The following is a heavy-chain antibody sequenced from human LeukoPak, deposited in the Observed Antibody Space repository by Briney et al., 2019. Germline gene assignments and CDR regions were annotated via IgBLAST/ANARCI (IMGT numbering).Heavy chain of an antibody. CDR2: ISYDGTNK. J-gene: IGHJ4*02. CDR1: GFTFSNFG. CDR3: ARYYDSSGYYPTIDY. D-gene: IGHD3-22*01. Sequence: PGTSLRLSCAASGFTFSNFGMHWVRQAPGKGLEWVAVISYDGTNKYYADSVKGRFTISRDNSKNTLYLQMNSLRAEDTAVYYCARYYDSSGYYPTIDYWGQGTLVTVSS. V-gene: IGHV3-30*03.